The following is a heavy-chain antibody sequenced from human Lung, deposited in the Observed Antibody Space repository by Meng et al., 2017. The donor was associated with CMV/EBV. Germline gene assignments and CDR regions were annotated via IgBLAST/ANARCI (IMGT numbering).Heavy chain of an antibody. CDR3: TRALDYYDSRAFYYYYGMDV. Sequence: SCTASGFTFGDYAMSWVRQAPGKGLEWVGFIRSKAYGGTTEYAASVKGRFTISRDDSKSIAYLQMNSLKTEDAAVYYCTRALDYYDSRAFYYYYGMDVWGQGXTVTVSS. D-gene: IGHD3-22*01. CDR1: GFTFGDYA. J-gene: IGHJ6*02. V-gene: IGHV3-49*04. CDR2: IRSKAYGGTT.